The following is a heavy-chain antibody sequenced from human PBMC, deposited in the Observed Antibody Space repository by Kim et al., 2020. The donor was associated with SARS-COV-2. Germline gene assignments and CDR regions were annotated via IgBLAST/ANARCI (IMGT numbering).Heavy chain of an antibody. V-gene: IGHV3-23*01. CDR3: AKDLTRCSGGSCYLSPFDY. J-gene: IGHJ4*02. Sequence: GRFTISRDNSKNTLYLQMNSLRAEDTAVYYCAKDLTRCSGGSCYLSPFDYWGQGTLVTVSS. D-gene: IGHD2-15*01.